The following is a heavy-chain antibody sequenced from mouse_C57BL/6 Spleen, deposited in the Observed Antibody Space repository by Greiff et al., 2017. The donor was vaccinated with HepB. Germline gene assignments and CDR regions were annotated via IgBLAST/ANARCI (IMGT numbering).Heavy chain of an antibody. CDR3: ARNYGSHWYFDV. CDR2: IYPGDGDT. Sequence: VKLMESGAELVKPGASVKISCKASGYAFSSYWMNWVKQRPGKGLEWIGQIYPGDGDTNYNGKFKGKATLTADKSSSTAYMQLSSLTSEDSAVYFGARNYGSHWYFDVWGTGTTVTVSS. V-gene: IGHV1-80*01. D-gene: IGHD1-1*01. CDR1: GYAFSSYW. J-gene: IGHJ1*03.